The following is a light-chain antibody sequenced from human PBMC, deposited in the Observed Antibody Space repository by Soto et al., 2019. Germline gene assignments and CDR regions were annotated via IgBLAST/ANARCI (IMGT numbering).Light chain of an antibody. CDR3: QQYESYSKT. V-gene: IGKV1-5*03. J-gene: IGKJ1*01. Sequence: DIQMTQSPSTLSASVGDRVTITCRASQSINSWLAWYQQKPGKAPKLLIYKASSLEIGVPSRFSGSASGTEFTLTISSLQPDDFATYYCQQYESYSKTFGQGTKVEIK. CDR1: QSINSW. CDR2: KAS.